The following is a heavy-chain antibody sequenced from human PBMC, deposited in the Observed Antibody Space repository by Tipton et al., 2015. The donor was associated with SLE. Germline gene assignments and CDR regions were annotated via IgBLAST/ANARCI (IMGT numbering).Heavy chain of an antibody. CDR2: ISAYNGNT. V-gene: IGHV1-18*01. J-gene: IGHJ4*02. CDR3: ARPSGYTAMAPYYYYFDY. Sequence: QLVQSGAEVKKPGASVKVSCKASGYTLTSYGISWVRQAPGQGLEWMGWISAYNGNTNYAQKLQGRVTMTTDTSTSTAYMELRSLRSDDTAVYYCARPSGYTAMAPYYYYFDYWGQGTLVTVSS. D-gene: IGHD5-18*01. CDR1: GYTLTSYG.